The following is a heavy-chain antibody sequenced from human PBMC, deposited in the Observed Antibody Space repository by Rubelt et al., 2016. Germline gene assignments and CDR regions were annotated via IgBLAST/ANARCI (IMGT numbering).Heavy chain of an antibody. CDR3: AKGHSNLDY. CDR2: INSDGSST. V-gene: IGHV3-74*01. Sequence: AASGFTFSSYWMHWVRQAPGKGLVWVSRINSDGSSTSYADSVKGRFTISSDNAKNTLYLQMNSLRAEDTAVYYCAKGHSNLDYWGQGTLVTVSS. J-gene: IGHJ4*02. CDR1: GFTFSSYW. D-gene: IGHD6-13*01.